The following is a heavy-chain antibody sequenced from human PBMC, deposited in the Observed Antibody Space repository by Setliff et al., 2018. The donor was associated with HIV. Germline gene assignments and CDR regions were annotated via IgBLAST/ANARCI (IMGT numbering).Heavy chain of an antibody. CDR2: IYYTGST. D-gene: IGHD3-10*01. J-gene: IGHJ3*02. V-gene: IGHV4-39*02. CDR3: ARAGIKEDAFDI. Sequence: SETLSLTCTVSGGSVSNTTYYWGWIRQPPGKGLKWIGNIYYTGSTYYNPSIKSRVTVSVDTSKNQFSLKLTSVTVADTAVFYCARAGIKEDAFDIWGQGTMVTVSS. CDR1: GGSVSNTTYY.